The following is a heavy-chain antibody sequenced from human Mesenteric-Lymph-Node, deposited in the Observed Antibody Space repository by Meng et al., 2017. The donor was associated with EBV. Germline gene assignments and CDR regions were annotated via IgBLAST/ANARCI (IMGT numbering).Heavy chain of an antibody. CDR2: VYWDDDK. CDR1: GFSLTTSGVA. J-gene: IGHJ4*02. V-gene: IGHV2-5*02. CDR3: AHQGFSTSFGY. Sequence: QTTLQEYCPTLVKPTQTLTLTCTFSGFSLTTSGVAVGWIRQPPGGALEWLALVYWDDDKRYSPSLKSRLTITKDTSKNQVVLTMTDMDPVDTATYYCAHQGFSTSFGYWGQGTLVTVSS. D-gene: IGHD2-2*01.